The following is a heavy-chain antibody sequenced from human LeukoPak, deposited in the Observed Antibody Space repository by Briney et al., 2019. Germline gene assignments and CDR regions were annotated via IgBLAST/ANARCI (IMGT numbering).Heavy chain of an antibody. CDR1: GFTFSSYS. Sequence: PGGSLRLSCAASGFTFSSYSMNWVRQAPGKGLEWVSYISSSSSTIYYADSVKGRFTISRDNAKNSLYLQMNSLRAEDTAVYYCARDFYYDSSGYLDYWGQGTLVTVSS. V-gene: IGHV3-48*04. J-gene: IGHJ4*02. CDR3: ARDFYYDSSGYLDY. CDR2: ISSSSSTI. D-gene: IGHD3-22*01.